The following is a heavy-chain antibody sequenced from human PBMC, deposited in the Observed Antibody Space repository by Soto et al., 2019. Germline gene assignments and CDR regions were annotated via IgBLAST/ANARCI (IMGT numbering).Heavy chain of an antibody. Sequence: VQLEQSGAEVKKTGSSVKVSCKASGGTFSIYAVSWVRQAPGQGLEWMGGIIPIIGTRNYAQRFQGRITITGDESTSTAYMELSSLKSEDRAVYYCARVLGSGYDPGDYWGQGTLVTVSS. CDR3: ARVLGSGYDPGDY. V-gene: IGHV1-69*12. D-gene: IGHD5-12*01. CDR2: IIPIIGTR. J-gene: IGHJ4*02. CDR1: GGTFSIYA.